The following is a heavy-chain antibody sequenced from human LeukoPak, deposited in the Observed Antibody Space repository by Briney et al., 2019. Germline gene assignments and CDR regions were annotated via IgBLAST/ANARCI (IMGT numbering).Heavy chain of an antibody. CDR2: ISGSGGST. CDR3: AKDRFFGVVHDAFDI. Sequence: PGRSLRLSCAASGFTFSSYAMSWVRQAPGKGLEWVSAISGSGGSTYYADSVKGRFTISRDNSKNTLYLQMNSLRAEDTAVYYCAKDRFFGVVHDAFDIWGQGTTVTVSS. V-gene: IGHV3-23*01. CDR1: GFTFSSYA. J-gene: IGHJ3*02. D-gene: IGHD3-3*01.